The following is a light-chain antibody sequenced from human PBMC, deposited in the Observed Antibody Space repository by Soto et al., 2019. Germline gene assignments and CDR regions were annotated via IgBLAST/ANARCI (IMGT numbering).Light chain of an antibody. CDR2: DVS. J-gene: IGLJ1*01. CDR1: SSDVGAYNY. Sequence: QSALTQPASVSGSPGQSITISCTGTSSDVGAYNYVSWYQQHPGKVPKLMIYDVSDRPSGVSTRFSGSKSGNTAALTIPGLQAEDEADYYCSSFTRRNSYVFGAGTKLTVL. CDR3: SSFTRRNSYV. V-gene: IGLV2-14*03.